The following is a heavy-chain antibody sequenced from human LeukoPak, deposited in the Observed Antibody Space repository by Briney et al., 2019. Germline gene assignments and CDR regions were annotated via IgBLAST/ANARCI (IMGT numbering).Heavy chain of an antibody. Sequence: GGSLRLSCAASGFTFSSYSMNWVRQAPGKGLEWVSSISSSSSYIYYADSVKGRFTISRDNAKNSLYLQMNSLRAEDTAVYYCARVGWGQLTSYYFDYWGQGTLVTVSS. V-gene: IGHV3-21*04. CDR1: GFTFSSYS. CDR2: ISSSSSYI. D-gene: IGHD6-13*01. J-gene: IGHJ4*02. CDR3: ARVGWGQLTSYYFDY.